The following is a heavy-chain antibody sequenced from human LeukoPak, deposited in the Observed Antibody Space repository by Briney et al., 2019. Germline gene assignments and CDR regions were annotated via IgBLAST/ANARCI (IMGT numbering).Heavy chain of an antibody. V-gene: IGHV1-2*02. CDR2: INPNSGGT. CDR1: GYTFTGYY. D-gene: IGHD2-2*01. CDR3: ARRPGYCSSTSCYAPLYYYYYMDV. Sequence: ASVKVSCKASGYTFTGYYMHWVRQAPGQGLEWMGWINPNSGGTNYAQKFQGRVTMTRDTSISTAYMELSRLRSDDTAVYDCARRPGYCSSTSCYAPLYYYYYMDVWGKGTTVTVSS. J-gene: IGHJ6*03.